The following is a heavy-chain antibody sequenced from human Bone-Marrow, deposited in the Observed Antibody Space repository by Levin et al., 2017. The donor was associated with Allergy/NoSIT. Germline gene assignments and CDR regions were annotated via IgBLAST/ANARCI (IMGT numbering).Heavy chain of an antibody. Sequence: ASVKVSCAASGFTFNNYAISWVRQAPGKGLEWVSSITSRGHYTFYADSVTGRFTMSKDNSRNTVYLQMNSLRVEDTAVYYCAKDQGLTGDPVDSFDIWGRGTMVTVS. D-gene: IGHD7-27*01. CDR3: AKDQGLTGDPVDSFDI. CDR2: ITSRGHYT. CDR1: GFTFNNYA. V-gene: IGHV3-23*01. J-gene: IGHJ3*02.